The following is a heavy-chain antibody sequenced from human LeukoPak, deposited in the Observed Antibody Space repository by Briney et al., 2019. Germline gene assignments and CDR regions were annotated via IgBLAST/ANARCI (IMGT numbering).Heavy chain of an antibody. CDR3: AREFGGSGSYYNPDY. Sequence: GGSLRLPCAASGFTFSSYGMHWVRQAPGKGLEWVAVIWYDGSNKYYADSVKGRFTISRDNSKNTLYLQMNSLRAEDTAVYYCAREFGGSGSYYNPDYWGQGTLVTVSS. J-gene: IGHJ4*02. D-gene: IGHD3-10*01. CDR1: GFTFSSYG. V-gene: IGHV3-33*01. CDR2: IWYDGSNK.